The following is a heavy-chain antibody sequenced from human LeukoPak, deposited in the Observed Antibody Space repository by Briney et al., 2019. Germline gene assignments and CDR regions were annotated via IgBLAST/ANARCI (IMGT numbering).Heavy chain of an antibody. D-gene: IGHD6-19*01. CDR2: IKQDGSEK. CDR1: GLTFSSYW. V-gene: IGHV3-7*01. J-gene: IGHJ4*02. CDR3: ASGRQSRY. Sequence: GGSLRLSCAASGLTFSSYWMSWVRQAPGKGLEWVANIKQDGSEKYYVDSVKGRFTISRDNARNSLYLQMNSLRAEDTAIYYCASGRQSRYWGQGTLVTVSS.